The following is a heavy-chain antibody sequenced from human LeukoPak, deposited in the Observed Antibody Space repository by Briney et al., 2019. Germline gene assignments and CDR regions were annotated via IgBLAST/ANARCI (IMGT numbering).Heavy chain of an antibody. Sequence: PSETLSLTCAVYGGSFSGYYWSWIRQPPGKGLEWIGEINHSGSTNYNPSLKSRVTISGDTSKNQFSLKLSSVTAADTAVYFCARGEGSGSYMSYFDYWGQGNLVTVSS. CDR2: INHSGST. CDR1: GGSFSGYY. V-gene: IGHV4-34*01. D-gene: IGHD3-10*01. J-gene: IGHJ4*02. CDR3: ARGEGSGSYMSYFDY.